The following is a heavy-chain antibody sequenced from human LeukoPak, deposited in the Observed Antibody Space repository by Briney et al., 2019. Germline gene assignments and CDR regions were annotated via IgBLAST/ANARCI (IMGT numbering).Heavy chain of an antibody. CDR2: ISAYNGNT. D-gene: IGHD2-21*02. Sequence: ASVKVSCKASGYTFTSYGISWVRQAPGQGLEWMGWISAYNGNTNYAQKLQGRVTMTTDTSTSTAYMELRSLRSEDTAVYYCARLGDCGGDRCDAFDIWGQGTMVTVSS. CDR1: GYTFTSYG. V-gene: IGHV1-18*01. CDR3: ARLGDCGGDRCDAFDI. J-gene: IGHJ3*02.